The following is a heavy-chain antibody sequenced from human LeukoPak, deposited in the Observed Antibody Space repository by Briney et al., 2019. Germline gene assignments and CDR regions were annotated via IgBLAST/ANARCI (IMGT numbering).Heavy chain of an antibody. CDR3: ARDKRVDIVATILGY. V-gene: IGHV3-21*01. CDR2: ISSSSSYI. Sequence: GGSLRLSCAASGFTFSSYSMNWVRQAPGKGLEWVSSISSSSSYIYYADSVKGRFTISRDNAKNSLYLQMNSLRAEDTAVYYCARDKRVDIVATILGYWGQGTLVTVSS. D-gene: IGHD5-12*01. J-gene: IGHJ4*02. CDR1: GFTFSSYS.